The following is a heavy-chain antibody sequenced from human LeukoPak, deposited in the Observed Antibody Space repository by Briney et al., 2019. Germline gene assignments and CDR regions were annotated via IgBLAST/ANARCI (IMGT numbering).Heavy chain of an antibody. CDR3: ARDDDNRIGFDP. CDR2: IYSGGNT. V-gene: IGHV3-66*01. D-gene: IGHD1-14*01. CDR1: GFTVSTNH. J-gene: IGHJ5*02. Sequence: GGSLRLSCAASGFTVSTNHMNWVRQAPGKGLEWVSVIYSGGNTYYADSVKGRFTISRDNSENTVHLQMNSLRAEDTALYYCARDDDNRIGFDPWGQGTLDTVSS.